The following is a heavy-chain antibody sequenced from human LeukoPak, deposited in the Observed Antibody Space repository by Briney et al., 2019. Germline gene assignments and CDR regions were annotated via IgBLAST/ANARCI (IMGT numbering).Heavy chain of an antibody. J-gene: IGHJ4*02. V-gene: IGHV5-51*01. D-gene: IGHD3-22*01. CDR1: GYSFTSYW. CDR2: IYPGDSDT. Sequence: PGESLKISCKGSGYSFTSYWIGWVRQMPGKGLEWMGIIYPGDSDTRYSPSFQGQVTISADKSISTAYLQWSSLKASDTAMYYCARSSAMIPRLEYFDYWGQGTLVTVSS. CDR3: ARSSAMIPRLEYFDY.